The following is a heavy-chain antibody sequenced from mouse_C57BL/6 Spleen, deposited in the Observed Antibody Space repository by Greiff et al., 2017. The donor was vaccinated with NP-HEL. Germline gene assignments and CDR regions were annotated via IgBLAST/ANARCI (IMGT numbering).Heavy chain of an antibody. Sequence: VKLQQSGPELVKPGASVKISCKASGYAFSSSWMNWVKQRPGKGLEWIGRIYPGDGDTSYNGKFKGKATLTADKSSSTAYMQLSRRTSEDSAVYFCARGGTRKDYFDYWGQGTTLTVSS. CDR1: GYAFSSSW. CDR2: IYPGDGDT. V-gene: IGHV1-82*01. CDR3: ARGGTRKDYFDY. J-gene: IGHJ2*01. D-gene: IGHD1-3*01.